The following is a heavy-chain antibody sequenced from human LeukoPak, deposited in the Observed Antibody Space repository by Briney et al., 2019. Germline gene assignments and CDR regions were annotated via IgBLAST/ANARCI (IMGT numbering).Heavy chain of an antibody. V-gene: IGHV5-51*01. CDR3: ARHIALKNAFDI. Sequence: GEYLKISCKGSGYTFTTYWIGWVRQMPGKGLEWMGTIYPGDSDSRYSPSFQGQVTISADKSISTAYLQWSSLKASDTAMYYCARHIALKNAFDIWAQGTMVTVSS. CDR2: IYPGDSDS. CDR1: GYTFTTYW. J-gene: IGHJ3*02. D-gene: IGHD6-13*01.